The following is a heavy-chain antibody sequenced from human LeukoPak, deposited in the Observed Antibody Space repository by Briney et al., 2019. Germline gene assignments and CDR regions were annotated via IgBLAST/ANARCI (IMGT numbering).Heavy chain of an antibody. CDR2: IIPIFGTA. Sequence: ASVKVSCKASGGTFSSYAISWVRQAPGQGLEWMGGIIPIFGTANYAQKFQGRVTITADESTSTAYMELSSLRSEDTAVYYCARGGYSYYYYYYGMDVWGQGTTVTVSS. D-gene: IGHD5-18*01. V-gene: IGHV1-69*13. J-gene: IGHJ6*02. CDR1: GGTFSSYA. CDR3: ARGGYSYYYYYYGMDV.